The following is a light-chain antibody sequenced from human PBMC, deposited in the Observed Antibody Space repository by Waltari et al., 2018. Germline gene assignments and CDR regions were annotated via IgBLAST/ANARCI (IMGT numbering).Light chain of an antibody. J-gene: IGKJ1*01. V-gene: IGKV1D-16*01. CDR2: AAS. CDR3: QQYNSYSQT. CDR1: QGFSSW. Sequence: DIQMNQSPSSVSASVGDRVTITCRTSQGFSSWLAWYQQKPGKAPKLLIYAASTLQSGVTSRFSGSGSGTHFTLTISSLQPDDFATYYCQQYNSYSQTFGQGTNVEIK.